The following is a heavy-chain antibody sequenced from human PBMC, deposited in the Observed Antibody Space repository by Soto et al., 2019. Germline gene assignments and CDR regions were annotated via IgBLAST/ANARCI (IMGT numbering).Heavy chain of an antibody. CDR3: ARSIVVVTALDY. CDR1: GYTFTSYA. V-gene: IGHV1-3*05. D-gene: IGHD2-21*02. Sequence: QVQLVQSGAEEKKPGASVKVSCKASGYTFTSYAMHWVRQAPGQRLEWMGWINAGNGNTKYSQKFQGRVTTTRDTSASPAYMELSSLRSEDTAVYYCARSIVVVTALDYWGQGTLVTVSS. CDR2: INAGNGNT. J-gene: IGHJ4*02.